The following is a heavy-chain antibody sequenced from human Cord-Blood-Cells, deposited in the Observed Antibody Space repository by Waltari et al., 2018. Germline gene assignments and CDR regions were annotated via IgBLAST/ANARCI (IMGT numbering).Heavy chain of an antibody. CDR2: INHRGST. CDR1: GGSFSGSY. CDR3: ARDQARYYGSGSYYNAFDI. D-gene: IGHD3-10*01. Sequence: QVQLQQWGAGLLKPSETLSLTCAVYGGSFSGSYWSWIRPPPGKGLGWIGEINHRGSTNYNPPLKSGCAISVDTSKNQFSLKLSSVTAADTAVYYCARDQARYYGSGSYYNAFDIWGQGTMVTVSS. V-gene: IGHV4-34*01. J-gene: IGHJ3*02.